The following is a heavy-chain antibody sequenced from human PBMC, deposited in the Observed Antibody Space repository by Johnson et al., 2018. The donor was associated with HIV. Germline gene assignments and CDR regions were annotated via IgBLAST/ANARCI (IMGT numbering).Heavy chain of an antibody. J-gene: IGHJ3*02. V-gene: IGHV3-20*04. CDR1: GFTFSSYA. CDR3: AREGSSGYYDAFDI. Sequence: VQLVESGGGLVQPGGSLRLSCAASGFTFSSYAMSWVRQAPGQGLEWVSGINWNGGSTGYADSVKGRFTISRDNAKNTLYVQMNSLRVEDTAVYYCAREGSSGYYDAFDIWGQGTMVTVSS. CDR2: INWNGGST. D-gene: IGHD3-22*01.